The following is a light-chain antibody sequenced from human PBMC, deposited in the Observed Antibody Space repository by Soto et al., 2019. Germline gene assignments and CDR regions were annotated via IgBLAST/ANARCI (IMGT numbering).Light chain of an antibody. CDR1: SSDVGGYNY. V-gene: IGLV2-14*01. CDR2: EVS. Sequence: QSALTQPASVSGSPGQSITISCTGTSSDVGGYNYVSWYQQHPGKAPKLMIYEVSNRPSGVSNRFSGSKSGNTASLTISGLQAEDEADYYCGSYTSSRAYVFGVGTKLTVL. CDR3: GSYTSSRAYV. J-gene: IGLJ1*01.